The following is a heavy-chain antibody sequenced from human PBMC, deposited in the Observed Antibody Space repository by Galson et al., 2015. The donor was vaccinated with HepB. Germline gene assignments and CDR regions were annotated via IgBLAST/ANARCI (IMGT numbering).Heavy chain of an antibody. CDR1: GGTFSSYA. Sequence: SVKVSCKASGGTFSSYAISWVRQAPGQGLEWMGGIIPIFGTANYAQKFQGRVTITADESTSTACMELSSLRSEDTAVYYCARVPTYDYVWGTGDAFDIWGQGTMVTVSS. D-gene: IGHD3-16*01. V-gene: IGHV1-69*13. J-gene: IGHJ3*02. CDR2: IIPIFGTA. CDR3: ARVPTYDYVWGTGDAFDI.